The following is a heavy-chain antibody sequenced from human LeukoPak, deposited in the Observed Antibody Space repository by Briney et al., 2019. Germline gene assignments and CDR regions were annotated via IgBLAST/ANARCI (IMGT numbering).Heavy chain of an antibody. D-gene: IGHD6-13*01. CDR2: ISSSSSTI. CDR1: GFTFSSYS. Sequence: GGSLRLSCAASGFTFSSYSMNWVRQAPGKGLEWVSYISSSSSTIYYADSVKGRFTISRDNAKNSLYLQMHSLRTDDTALYYCAKDGAAAGSGHFDDWGQGALVTVSS. V-gene: IGHV3-48*01. J-gene: IGHJ4*02. CDR3: AKDGAAAGSGHFDD.